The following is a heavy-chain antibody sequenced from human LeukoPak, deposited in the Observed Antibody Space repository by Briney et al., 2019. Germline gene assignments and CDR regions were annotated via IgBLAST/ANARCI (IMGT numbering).Heavy chain of an antibody. J-gene: IGHJ4*02. CDR3: ARFAVHRRLAVAGQFGLDY. V-gene: IGHV1-46*01. Sequence: ASVKVSCKASGYIFTSYYIHWVRQAPGQGLEWMGIINPSGGNTNYAQKFQGRVTMTRDTSTSTVYMKLSSLRSGDTAVYYCARFAVHRRLAVAGQFGLDYWGQGTLVTVSS. D-gene: IGHD6-19*01. CDR1: GYIFTSYY. CDR2: INPSGGNT.